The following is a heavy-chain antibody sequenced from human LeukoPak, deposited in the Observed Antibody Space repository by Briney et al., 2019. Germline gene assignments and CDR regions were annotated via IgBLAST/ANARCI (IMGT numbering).Heavy chain of an antibody. CDR1: GGSISSDDYY. CDR2: IYYSGST. J-gene: IGHJ4*02. D-gene: IGHD5-18*01. V-gene: IGHV4-30-4*01. Sequence: PSETLSLTCTVSGGSISSDDYYWSWIRQPPGKGLEWIGYIYYSGSTYYNPSLKSRVTISVDTSKDQFSLKLSSVTAADTAVYYCARGLRGYSYGYPDYWGQGTLVTVSS. CDR3: ARGLRGYSYGYPDY.